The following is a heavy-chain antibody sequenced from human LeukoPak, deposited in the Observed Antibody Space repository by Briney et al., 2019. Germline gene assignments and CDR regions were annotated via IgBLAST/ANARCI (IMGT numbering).Heavy chain of an antibody. D-gene: IGHD2-2*01. CDR2: IYYSGST. V-gene: IGHV4-59*01. CDR3: ARVGSSTNGEIDY. CDR1: GFTFSDFW. J-gene: IGHJ4*02. Sequence: GSLRLSCAASGFTFSDFWMSWVRQAPGKGLEWIGYIYYSGSTNYNPSLKSRVTISVDTSKNQFSLKLSSVTAADTAVYYCARVGSSTNGEIDYWGQGTLVTVSS.